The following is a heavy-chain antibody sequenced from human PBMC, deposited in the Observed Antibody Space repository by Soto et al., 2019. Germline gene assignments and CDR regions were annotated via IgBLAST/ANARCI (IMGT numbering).Heavy chain of an antibody. J-gene: IGHJ4*02. V-gene: IGHV3-30*14. CDR1: GFSLSDYA. CDR2: VSYDESNK. D-gene: IGHD6-19*01. CDR3: ESDGPLPYTSGWGFVMLDQ. Sequence: QVQLVESGGGVVQPGGSLRLSCAASGFSLSDYAMHWVRQAPGKGLVWVASVSYDESNKYYTESVKGRFSISRDTSKNTLSLQMDTLRPDDTAVYYCESDGPLPYTSGWGFVMLDQWGQGTLVTVS.